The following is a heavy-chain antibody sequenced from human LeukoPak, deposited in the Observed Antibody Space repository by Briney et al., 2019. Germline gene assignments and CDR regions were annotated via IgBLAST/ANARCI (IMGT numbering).Heavy chain of an antibody. J-gene: IGHJ5*02. CDR1: GGTFSSYA. CDR3: ARDNSDTVKGECSGACYWWFDP. CDR2: IIPIFGTA. V-gene: IGHV1-69*05. D-gene: IGHD6-19*01. Sequence: SVKVSCKASGGTFSSYAISWVRQAPGQGLEWMGGIIPIFGTANYAQKFQGRVTMTRDTSTSTDYMELSSLRSEDTAVYYCARDNSDTVKGECSGACYWWFDPWGQGTLVTVSS.